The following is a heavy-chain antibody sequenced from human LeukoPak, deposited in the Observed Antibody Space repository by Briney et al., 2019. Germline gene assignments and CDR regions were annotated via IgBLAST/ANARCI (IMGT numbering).Heavy chain of an antibody. V-gene: IGHV1-2*06. J-gene: IGHJ4*02. D-gene: IGHD4-23*01. CDR1: GYTFTGYY. CDR2: INPNSGGT. CDR3: ATALKYGGNSGYYFDY. Sequence: ASVKVSCTASGYTFTGYYMHWVRQAPGQGLEWMGRINPNSGGTNYAQKFQGRVTMTRDTSISTAYMELSRLRSDDTAVYYCATALKYGGNSGYYFDYWGQGTLVTVSS.